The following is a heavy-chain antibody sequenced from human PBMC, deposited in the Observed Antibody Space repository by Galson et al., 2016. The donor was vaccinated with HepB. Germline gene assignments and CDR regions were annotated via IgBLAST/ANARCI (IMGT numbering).Heavy chain of an antibody. CDR2: IDPTDSYT. V-gene: IGHV5-10-1*01. Sequence: QSGAEVKKPGESLRISCQASGYNFTRYWIHWVRQMPGQGLEWMGRIDPTDSYTNYSPSFQGHVTISANKSISTAYMQWSSLKASDTAMYYCLGHHPNWGQGTLVTVSS. CDR3: LGHHPN. J-gene: IGHJ4*02. D-gene: IGHD1-26*01. CDR1: GYNFTRYW.